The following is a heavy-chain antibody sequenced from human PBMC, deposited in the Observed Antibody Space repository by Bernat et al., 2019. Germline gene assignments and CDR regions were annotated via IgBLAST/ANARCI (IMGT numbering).Heavy chain of an antibody. CDR3: ARGYGPAVHNWFDP. CDR2: ISSSSSYI. D-gene: IGHD2-2*01. Sequence: EVQLVESGGGLVKPGGSLRLSCAASGFTFSSYSMNWVRQAPGKGLEWVSSISSSSSYIYYADSVKGRFTISRDNAKNSLYLQMNSLRAEDTAVYYCARGYGPAVHNWFDPWGQGTLVTVSS. J-gene: IGHJ5*02. V-gene: IGHV3-21*01. CDR1: GFTFSSYS.